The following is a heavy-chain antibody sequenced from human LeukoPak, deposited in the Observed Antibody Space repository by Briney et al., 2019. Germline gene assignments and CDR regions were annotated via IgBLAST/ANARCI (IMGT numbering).Heavy chain of an antibody. CDR3: ARDLYAVTTLYFDY. Sequence: SVKVSCKASGGTFSSYAISWVRQAPGQGLEWMGRIIPILGIANYAQKFQGRVTITADKSTSTAYMELSSLRSEDTAAYYCARDLYAVTTLYFDYWGQGTLVTVSS. D-gene: IGHD4-17*01. J-gene: IGHJ4*02. V-gene: IGHV1-69*04. CDR1: GGTFSSYA. CDR2: IIPILGIA.